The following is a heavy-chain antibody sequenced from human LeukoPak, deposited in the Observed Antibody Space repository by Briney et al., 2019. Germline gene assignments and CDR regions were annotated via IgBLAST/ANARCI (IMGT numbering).Heavy chain of an antibody. D-gene: IGHD6-19*01. CDR3: ARASSGWGFY. V-gene: IGHV4-39*07. Sequence: SETLSPTCTVSGGSISSSSYYWGWIRQPPGKGLEWIGSIYYSGSTYYNPSLKSRVTISVDTSKNQFSLKLSSVSAADTAVYYCARASSGWGFYWGQGTLVTVSS. CDR1: GGSISSSSYY. CDR2: IYYSGST. J-gene: IGHJ4*02.